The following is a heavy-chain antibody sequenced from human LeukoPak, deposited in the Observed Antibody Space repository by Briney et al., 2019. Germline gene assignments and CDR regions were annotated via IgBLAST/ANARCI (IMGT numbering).Heavy chain of an antibody. Sequence: SETLSLTCTVSSGSITNYYWNWFRQPPGKTLEWIGWIYSRGNTNYNPPLRSRVTVSVDMSRNQFSLRLTSVTAADTAVYYCARARYSDGFGWFDHWGQGALVTISS. J-gene: IGHJ5*02. V-gene: IGHV4-59*01. CDR1: SGSITNYY. CDR2: IYSRGNT. D-gene: IGHD5-18*01. CDR3: ARARYSDGFGWFDH.